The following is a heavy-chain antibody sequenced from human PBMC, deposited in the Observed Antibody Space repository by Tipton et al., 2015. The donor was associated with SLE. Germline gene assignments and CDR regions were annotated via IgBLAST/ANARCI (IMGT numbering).Heavy chain of an antibody. D-gene: IGHD1-26*01. CDR1: GESISSAFY. J-gene: IGHJ4*02. Sequence: TLSLTCSVSGESISSAFYWNWIRQSQGRGLEWIGNIHYSGNSYSDPSLKSRVTISIDTSTNHFSLKLSSVTATDTAVYYCARRTFAGGYPFDNWGQGILVTVSS. CDR2: IHYSGNS. V-gene: IGHV4-39*02. CDR3: ARRTFAGGYPFDN.